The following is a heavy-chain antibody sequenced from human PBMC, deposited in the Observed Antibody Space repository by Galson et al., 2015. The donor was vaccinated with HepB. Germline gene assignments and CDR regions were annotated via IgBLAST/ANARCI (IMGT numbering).Heavy chain of an antibody. V-gene: IGHV1-18*04. Sequence: SVKVSCKASGYTFTSYGISWVRQAPGQGLEWMGWISAYNGNTNYAQKLQGRVTMTTDTSTSTAYMELRSLRSDDTAVYYCARDQQTRAYYYGMDVWGQGTTVTVPS. CDR1: GYTFTSYG. CDR2: ISAYNGNT. D-gene: IGHD6-13*01. CDR3: ARDQQTRAYYYGMDV. J-gene: IGHJ6*02.